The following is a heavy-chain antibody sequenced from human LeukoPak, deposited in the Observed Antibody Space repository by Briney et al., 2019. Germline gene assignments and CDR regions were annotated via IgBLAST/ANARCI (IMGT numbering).Heavy chain of an antibody. CDR2: ISSDGRDK. V-gene: IGHV3-30*03. D-gene: IGHD6-25*01. Sequence: GRSLRLSCAASGFTFSSYAIHWVRQAPGKGLEWVAVISSDGRDKHHADSVKGRFTISRDNSKNTMYLQTNSLRAEDTAVYYCARDLQRIAAYYFDYWGQGTLVTVSS. CDR3: ARDLQRIAAYYFDY. CDR1: GFTFSSYA. J-gene: IGHJ4*02.